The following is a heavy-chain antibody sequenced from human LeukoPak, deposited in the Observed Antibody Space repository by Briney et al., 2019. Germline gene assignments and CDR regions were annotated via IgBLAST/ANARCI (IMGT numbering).Heavy chain of an antibody. CDR1: GFTFSSYA. CDR2: ISYDGSNK. V-gene: IGHV3-30-3*01. J-gene: IGHJ3*02. Sequence: GGSLRLSCAASGFTFSSYAMHWVRQAPGKGLEWVAVISYDGSNKYYADSVKGRFTISRDNPKNTLYLQMNSLRAEDTAVYYCARDPKIFTMMNAFDIWGQGTMVTVSS. CDR3: ARDPKIFTMMNAFDI. D-gene: IGHD3-22*01.